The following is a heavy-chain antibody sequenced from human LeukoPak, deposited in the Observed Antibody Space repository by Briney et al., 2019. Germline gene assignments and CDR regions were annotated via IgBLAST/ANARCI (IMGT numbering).Heavy chain of an antibody. Sequence: PGGSLRLSCAASGFTITTNYMNWVRQAPGKGLEWVSVIYGDDETNYADSVKGRFTISRDNSKNTLYLQMNSLRADDTAVYYCARDYGDYVRLSAFDIWGQGTMVTVSS. J-gene: IGHJ3*02. CDR2: IYGDDET. V-gene: IGHV3-53*01. D-gene: IGHD4-17*01. CDR1: GFTITTNY. CDR3: ARDYGDYVRLSAFDI.